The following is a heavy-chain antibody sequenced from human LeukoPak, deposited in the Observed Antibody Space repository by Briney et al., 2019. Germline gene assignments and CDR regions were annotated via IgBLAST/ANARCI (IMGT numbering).Heavy chain of an antibody. CDR2: IYFSGST. J-gene: IGHJ4*02. D-gene: IGHD6-6*01. V-gene: IGHV4-39*01. CDR3: ARRGWVEYSSSSDY. CDR1: GGAISSSGFS. Sequence: TPETLSRTCTVSGGAISSSGFSWGWIRPPPGRGPEWSWGIYFSGSTYSNPPLTSLATTFVDTSKNQLSLKLSAVAAADTAVYYCARRGWVEYSSSSDYWGQGTLVTVSS.